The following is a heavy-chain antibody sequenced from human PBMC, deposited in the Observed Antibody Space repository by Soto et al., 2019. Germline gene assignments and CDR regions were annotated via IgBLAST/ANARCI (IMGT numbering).Heavy chain of an antibody. CDR2: IYPGDSDT. Sequence: PGESLKISCKSSGYSFTSYWIGWVRQMPGKGLEWMGIIYPGDSDTRYSPSFQGQVTISADKSISTAYLQWSSLKASDTAMYYCARQEDYYGSGQYYYYMEVWGKGTTVTVSS. J-gene: IGHJ6*03. D-gene: IGHD3-10*01. V-gene: IGHV5-51*01. CDR3: ARQEDYYGSGQYYYYMEV. CDR1: GYSFTSYW.